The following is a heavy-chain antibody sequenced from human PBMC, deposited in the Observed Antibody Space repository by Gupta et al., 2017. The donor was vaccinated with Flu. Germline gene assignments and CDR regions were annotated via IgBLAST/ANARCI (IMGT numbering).Heavy chain of an antibody. CDR2: ISYDGIRK. J-gene: IGHJ4*02. Sequence: STYGMHWFRQAPGKGLEWVAVISYDGIRKYYPDSVKGRFTISRDNSRNTLYLQRNSLRAEDTAVYFCAKDVSRIAAGPSDSWGQGTLVTVSS. CDR3: AKDVSRIAAGPSDS. V-gene: IGHV3-30*18. D-gene: IGHD6-13*01. CDR1: STYG.